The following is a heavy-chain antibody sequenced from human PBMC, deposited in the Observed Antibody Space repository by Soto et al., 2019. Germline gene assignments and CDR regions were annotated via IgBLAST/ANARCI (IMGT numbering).Heavy chain of an antibody. CDR3: ARDYRSSSGGMEV. Sequence: PSETLSLTCTVSGGSINGGDYHWTWIRQTPGKGLEWIGAIYYSGSTYYNPSLKSRIRISVDTSKNQFSLKLSSVTAADTAVYYCARDYRSSSGGMEVWGPGTTVTVSS. CDR1: GGSINGGDYH. CDR2: IYYSGST. D-gene: IGHD3-16*02. V-gene: IGHV4-30-4*01. J-gene: IGHJ6*02.